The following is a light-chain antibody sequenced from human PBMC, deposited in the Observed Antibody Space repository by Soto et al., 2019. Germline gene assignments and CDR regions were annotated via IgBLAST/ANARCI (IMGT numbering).Light chain of an antibody. CDR1: TSDVGGYDY. Sequence: QSALTQPRSVSGSPGQSVTISCTGTTSDVGGYDYVSWYQQHPGKAPKLMIYDVIKRPSGVPDRFSGSKSGNTASLTISGRQAEDEADYYCCSYAGGYTFGVFGGGTQLTVL. CDR2: DVI. CDR3: CSYAGGYTFGV. J-gene: IGLJ2*01. V-gene: IGLV2-11*01.